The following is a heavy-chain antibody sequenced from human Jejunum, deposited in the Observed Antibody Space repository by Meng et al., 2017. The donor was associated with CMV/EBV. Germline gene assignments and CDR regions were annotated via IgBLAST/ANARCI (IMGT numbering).Heavy chain of an antibody. Sequence: QITLKESGPTGVEPTQTLALPCTFSVFSAMSNGEGVCCIRHHPGKALEWLTRKYRDDDKRYSPSLKSRLSIAKDTTKNEVVLTVTTMVPVDTGTYYCAHCVGGYYPSRPDYWGQGTLVTVSS. D-gene: IGHD1-26*01. V-gene: IGHV2-5*02. CDR1: VFSAMSNGEG. CDR3: AHCVGGYYPSRPDY. J-gene: IGHJ4*02. CDR2: KYRDDDK.